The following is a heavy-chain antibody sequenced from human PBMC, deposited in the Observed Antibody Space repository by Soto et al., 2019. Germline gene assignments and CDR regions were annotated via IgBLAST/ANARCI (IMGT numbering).Heavy chain of an antibody. D-gene: IGHD6-19*01. V-gene: IGHV3-23*01. Sequence: GGSLRLSFAASGFTFSKYSMSWVRQAPGKGLEWVSIISGSGDSPYYADSVKGRFTISRDNSRNTLYLQMNSLRAGDSAKYYCAKEGTSGLYYFGYWGQGSLVTVS. CDR1: GFTFSKYS. CDR2: ISGSGDSP. CDR3: AKEGTSGLYYFGY. J-gene: IGHJ4*02.